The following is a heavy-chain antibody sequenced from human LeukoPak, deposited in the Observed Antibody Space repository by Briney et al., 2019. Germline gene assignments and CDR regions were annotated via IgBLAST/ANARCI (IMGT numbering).Heavy chain of an antibody. V-gene: IGHV3-48*01. J-gene: IGHJ4*02. D-gene: IGHD3-22*01. Sequence: GGSLRLSCVASGFTFATFGMNWVRQAPGKGLEWVSYISRSATTIYYADSVKGRFTISRDDAKSPLYLQMNSLRAEDTALYYCARMSSGYYDDYWGQGTLVTVSS. CDR2: ISRSATTI. CDR3: ARMSSGYYDDY. CDR1: GFTFATFG.